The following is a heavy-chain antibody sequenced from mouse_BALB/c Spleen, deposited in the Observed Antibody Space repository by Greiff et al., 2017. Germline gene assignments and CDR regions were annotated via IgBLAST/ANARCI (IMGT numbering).Heavy chain of an antibody. CDR3: ARDGDGYFDY. V-gene: IGHV5-4*02. J-gene: IGHJ2*01. D-gene: IGHD3-3*01. Sequence: EVQLVESGGGLVKPGGSLKLSCAASGFTFSDYYMYWVRQTPEKRLEWVATISDGGSYTYYPDSVKGRFTISRDNAKNNLYLQMSSLKSEDTAMYYCARDGDGYFDYWGQGTTLTVSS. CDR1: GFTFSDYY. CDR2: ISDGGSYT.